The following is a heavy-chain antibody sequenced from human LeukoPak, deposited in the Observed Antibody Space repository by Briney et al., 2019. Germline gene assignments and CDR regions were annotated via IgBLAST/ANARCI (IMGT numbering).Heavy chain of an antibody. V-gene: IGHV3-30*02. CDR3: VKAVVGRISNFDF. D-gene: IGHD1-26*01. Sequence: GGSLRLSCAASGFTFSSYGMHWVRQAPGKGLEWVAFIRYDGSQNHLTDSVKGRFTVSRDDSRSTLYLQMDSLTVEDTAVYYCVKAVVGRISNFDFWGQGTLVTVSS. CDR1: GFTFSSYG. J-gene: IGHJ4*02. CDR2: IRYDGSQN.